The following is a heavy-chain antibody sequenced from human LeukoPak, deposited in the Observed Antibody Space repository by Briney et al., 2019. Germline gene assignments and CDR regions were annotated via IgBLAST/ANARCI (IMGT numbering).Heavy chain of an antibody. CDR3: ARRTSGSPPGGFDY. D-gene: IGHD1-26*01. CDR1: GGSISSGSYS. V-gene: IGHV4-61*02. Sequence: SETLSLTCSVSGGSISSGSYSWSWIRQPAGKGLEWIGRIYTSGSTNYNPSLKSRVTISVDTSKNQFSLKLSSVTAADTAVYYCARRTSGSPPGGFDYWGQGTLVTVSS. J-gene: IGHJ4*02. CDR2: IYTSGST.